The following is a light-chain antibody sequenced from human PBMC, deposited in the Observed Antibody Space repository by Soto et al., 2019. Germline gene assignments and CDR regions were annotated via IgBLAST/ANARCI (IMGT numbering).Light chain of an antibody. J-gene: IGKJ1*01. Sequence: IVLTRSPNTLSLSPGERATLSCRAGQSVPRSYLAWYQQRPGQAPRLLIYSASTRATGIPARFSGSGSGTEFTLTISSLQSEDFAAYYCHQYNHWLTWTFGQGTKVDIK. CDR3: HQYNHWLTWT. CDR2: SAS. V-gene: IGKV3-15*01. CDR1: QSVPRSY.